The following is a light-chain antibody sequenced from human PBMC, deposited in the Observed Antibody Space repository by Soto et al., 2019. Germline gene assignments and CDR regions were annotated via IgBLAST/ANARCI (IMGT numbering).Light chain of an antibody. J-gene: IGKJ5*01. CDR3: LQRSDWPIT. CDR2: DAS. V-gene: IGKV3-11*01. CDR1: QSVSTY. Sequence: EIVLTQSPATLSLSPVERATLSCRASQSVSTYLTWYQQKPGQAPRLLISDASNRATGIPARFSGSGSGTDFTLTISRLDPEDFAVYYCLQRSDWPITFGQGTRLEIK.